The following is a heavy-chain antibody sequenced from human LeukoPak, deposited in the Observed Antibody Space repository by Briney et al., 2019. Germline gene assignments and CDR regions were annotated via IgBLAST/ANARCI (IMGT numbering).Heavy chain of an antibody. CDR1: GFTFSSYG. Sequence: TGGSLRLSCAASGFTFSSYGMHWVRQAPGKGLEWVAVISYDGSNKHYADSVKGRFTISRDNSKNTLYLQMNSLRAEDTAVYYCAALSAFDYWGQGTLVTVSS. CDR2: ISYDGSNK. CDR3: AALSAFDY. J-gene: IGHJ4*02. D-gene: IGHD2/OR15-2a*01. V-gene: IGHV3-30*03.